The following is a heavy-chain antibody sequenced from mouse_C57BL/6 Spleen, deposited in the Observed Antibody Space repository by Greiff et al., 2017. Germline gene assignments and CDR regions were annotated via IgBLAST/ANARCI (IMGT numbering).Heavy chain of an antibody. CDR1: GFTFSDYY. CDR3: TSQYYYSSSSYAMDY. V-gene: IGHV5-12*01. D-gene: IGHD1-1*01. CDR2: ISNGGGST. Sequence: EVQRVESGGGLVQPGGSLKLSCAASGFTFSDYYMYWVRQTPEKGLEWVAYISNGGGSTYHPDTVKGRFTISGNNARKALYLLMSRLKDEDAAMYCCTSQYYYSSSSYAMDYWGQGTSVTVSS. J-gene: IGHJ4*01.